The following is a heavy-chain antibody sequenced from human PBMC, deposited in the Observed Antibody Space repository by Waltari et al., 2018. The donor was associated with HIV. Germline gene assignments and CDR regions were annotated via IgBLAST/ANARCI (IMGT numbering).Heavy chain of an antibody. CDR3: ATTHGSGDFDNDFDY. CDR2: INQAGTEG. D-gene: IGHD3-10*01. Sequence: EVRLVESGGGWVQPGGSLTRTCESSGFTFSFYGLSWVRQAPGKGLEWVANINQAGTEGHYVDSVRGRFTISRDNGKRSSFLQMNSLSVEDTAVYYCATTHGSGDFDNDFDYWGQGTLV. CDR1: GFTFSFYG. V-gene: IGHV3-7*01. J-gene: IGHJ4*02.